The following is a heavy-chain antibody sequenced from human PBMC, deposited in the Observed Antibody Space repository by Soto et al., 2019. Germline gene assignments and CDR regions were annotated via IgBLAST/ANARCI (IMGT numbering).Heavy chain of an antibody. CDR2: IHHSGSI. CDR3: ARAPYDHIWEGYGDRFDD. CDR1: GGSISGDYYH. Sequence: SETLSLTCTVSGGSISGDYYHWTWIRQSPEKGLEWIGYIHHSGSILYNPSLKSRLTISVDTSKNQFSLHLSSVTAADTAVYFCARAPYDHIWEGYGDRFDDWGQGTVVTVSS. D-gene: IGHD3-16*01. V-gene: IGHV4-30-4*08. J-gene: IGHJ4*02.